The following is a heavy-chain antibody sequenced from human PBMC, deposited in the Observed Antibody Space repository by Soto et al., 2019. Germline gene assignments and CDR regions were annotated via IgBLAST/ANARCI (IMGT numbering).Heavy chain of an antibody. CDR1: GGSISSGDYY. CDR3: ARLSSIDSSGYYLDY. J-gene: IGHJ4*02. D-gene: IGHD3-22*01. CDR2: IYYSGST. V-gene: IGHV4-31*03. Sequence: QVQLQESGPGLVKPSQTLSLTCTVSGGSISSGDYYWSWIRQHPGKGLEWIGYIYYSGSTHYSSSHKSRVTMSIDTSKNQFPLKLTSVTAADTAVYYCARLSSIDSSGYYLDYWGQGTLVTVSS.